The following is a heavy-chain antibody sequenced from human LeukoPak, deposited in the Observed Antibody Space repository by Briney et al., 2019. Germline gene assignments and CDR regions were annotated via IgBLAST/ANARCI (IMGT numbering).Heavy chain of an antibody. CDR3: TREAPSTGYFDY. CDR2: ISPSGDGA. J-gene: IGHJ4*02. V-gene: IGHV1-46*01. CDR1: GYSLTSYF. D-gene: IGHD3-9*01. Sequence: ASVKVSCKSSGYSLTSYFMHWVRQAPGQGLEWMGVISPSGDGASYTQKFKGRVTTTREVSTGTDFMELTSLDSDDTAVYFCTREAPSTGYFDYWGQGTLVTVSS.